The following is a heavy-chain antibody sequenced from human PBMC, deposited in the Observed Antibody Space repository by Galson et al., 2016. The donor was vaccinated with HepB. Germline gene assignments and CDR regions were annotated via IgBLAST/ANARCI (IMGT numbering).Heavy chain of an antibody. CDR3: ARVGGYVWGSYRSPRAFDV. Sequence: SVKVSCKASGGTFSSHTISWVRLAPGQGLEWMGGIIPISVTTKYAQKFQGRVTISADESTTTAYMELSSLRSEDTAVYYWARVGGYVWGSYRSPRAFDVWGQGTMVTVSS. CDR1: GGTFSSHT. V-gene: IGHV1-69*13. D-gene: IGHD3-16*02. J-gene: IGHJ3*01. CDR2: IIPISVTT.